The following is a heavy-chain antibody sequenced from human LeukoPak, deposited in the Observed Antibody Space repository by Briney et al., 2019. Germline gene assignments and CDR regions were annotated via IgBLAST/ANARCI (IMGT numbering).Heavy chain of an antibody. CDR3: ASYGGNSQGRYYFDY. CDR1: GGTFSIYA. D-gene: IGHD4-23*01. V-gene: IGHV1-69*04. Sequence: ASVKLSFKASGGTFSIYAISWMRQAPGQGLEWMGRIIPILGIANYSQNFQSRVTITADKSTSTAYMELSSLRSEDTAVYYCASYGGNSQGRYYFDYWGQGTLVTVSS. J-gene: IGHJ4*02. CDR2: IIPILGIA.